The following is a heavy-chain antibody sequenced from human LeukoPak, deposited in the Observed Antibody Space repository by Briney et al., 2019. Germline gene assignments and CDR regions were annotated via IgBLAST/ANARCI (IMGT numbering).Heavy chain of an antibody. CDR2: ISYDGSNK. Sequence: GGSLRLSCAASGFTFSSYAMHWVRQAPGKGLEWVAVISYDGSNKYYADSVKGRFTISRDNSKKTLYLQMNSLRAEDTAVYYCAKDGGDFWSGYYTDYWGQGTLVTVSS. CDR1: GFTFSSYA. J-gene: IGHJ4*02. D-gene: IGHD3-3*01. V-gene: IGHV3-30-3*01. CDR3: AKDGGDFWSGYYTDY.